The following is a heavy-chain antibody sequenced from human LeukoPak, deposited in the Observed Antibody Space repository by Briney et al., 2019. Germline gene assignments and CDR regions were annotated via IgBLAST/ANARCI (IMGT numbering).Heavy chain of an antibody. V-gene: IGHV3-21*01. CDR1: GFTFSSYS. D-gene: IGHD2-2*01. CDR3: AREGLWVVVPVVDAFDI. Sequence: PGGSLRLSCAASGFTFSSYSMNWVRQAPGKGLEWVSSISSSSSYIYYADSVKGRFTISRDNAKNSLYLQMNSLRAEDTAVYYCAREGLWVVVPVVDAFDIWGQGTMVTVSS. CDR2: ISSSSSYI. J-gene: IGHJ3*02.